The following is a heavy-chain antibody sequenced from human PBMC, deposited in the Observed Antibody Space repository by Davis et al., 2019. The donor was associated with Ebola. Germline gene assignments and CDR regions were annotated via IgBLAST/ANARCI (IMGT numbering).Heavy chain of an antibody. CDR1: GFNVSSNY. D-gene: IGHD1-26*01. Sequence: GESLKISCTASGFNVSSNYMTWVRQVPGTGPVWVSRINTDGSAATYADSVRGRFTISRDNAKNTLYLQMNSLRADDTAVYYCARASTWEILDYWGQGTLVTVSS. CDR3: ARASTWEILDY. CDR2: INTDGSAA. V-gene: IGHV3-74*01. J-gene: IGHJ4*02.